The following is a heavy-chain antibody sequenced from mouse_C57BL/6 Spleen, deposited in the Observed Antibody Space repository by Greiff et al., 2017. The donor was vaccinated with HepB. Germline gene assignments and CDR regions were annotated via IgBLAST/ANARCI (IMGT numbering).Heavy chain of an antibody. J-gene: IGHJ3*01. CDR3: ARAYYSNYVFAY. CDR1: GYTFTSYW. D-gene: IGHD2-5*01. CDR2: IDPSDSYT. Sequence: QVQLQQSGAELVMPGASVKLSCKASGYTFTSYWIHWVKQRPGQGLEWIGEIDPSDSYTNYNQKFKGKSTLTVDKSSSTAYMQLSSLTSEDSAVYYCARAYYSNYVFAYWGQGTLVTVSA. V-gene: IGHV1-69*01.